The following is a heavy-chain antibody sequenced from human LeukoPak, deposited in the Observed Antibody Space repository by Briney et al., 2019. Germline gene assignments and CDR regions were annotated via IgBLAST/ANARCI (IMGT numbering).Heavy chain of an antibody. Sequence: GASVKVSCKASGYTFTGYYMHWVRQAPGQGLEWMGWINPDSGGTNYAQKFQGRVTMTRDTSISTAYMELSRLRSDDTAVYYCARVGYYDSSSHDYWGQGTLVTVSS. CDR2: INPDSGGT. J-gene: IGHJ4*02. V-gene: IGHV1-2*02. D-gene: IGHD3-22*01. CDR1: GYTFTGYY. CDR3: ARVGYYDSSSHDY.